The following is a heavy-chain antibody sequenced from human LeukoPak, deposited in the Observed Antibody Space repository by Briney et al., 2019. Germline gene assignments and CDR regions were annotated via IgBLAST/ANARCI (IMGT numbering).Heavy chain of an antibody. CDR2: IYYSGST. CDR3: VIFTDYYFDY. CDR1: GGSISSYY. V-gene: IGHV4-59*01. D-gene: IGHD2-21*02. J-gene: IGHJ4*02. Sequence: SETLSLTCTVPGGSISSYYWSWIRQPPGKGLEWIGYIYYSGSTNYNPSLKSRVTIPVDTSKNQFSLKLSSVAAADTAVYYCVIFTDYYFDYWGQGTLVTVSS.